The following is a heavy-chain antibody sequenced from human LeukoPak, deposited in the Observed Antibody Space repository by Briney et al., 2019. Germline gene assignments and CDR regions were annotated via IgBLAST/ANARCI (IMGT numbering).Heavy chain of an antibody. V-gene: IGHV1-46*01. CDR2: INPSGGST. CDR3: ARGGFAIFGVVNPAEYFQH. J-gene: IGHJ1*01. CDR1: GYTFTSYY. Sequence: GASVKVSCKASGYTFTSYYMHRVRQAPGQGLEWMGIINPSGGSTSYAQKFQGRVAMTRDMSTSTVYMELSSLRSEDTAVYYCARGGFAIFGVVNPAEYFQHWGQGTLVTVSS. D-gene: IGHD3-3*01.